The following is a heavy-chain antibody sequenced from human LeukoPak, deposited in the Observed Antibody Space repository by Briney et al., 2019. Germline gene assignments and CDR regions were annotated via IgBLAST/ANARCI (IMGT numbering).Heavy chain of an antibody. CDR1: GFTFSSYA. CDR3: VKDSNCLWFGGSPGY. CDR2: INNNGGST. V-gene: IGHV3-64D*06. D-gene: IGHD3-10*01. Sequence: GGSLRLSCSASGFTFSSYAMHWVRQAPGKGLEYVSAINNNGGSTNYADSVKGRFTISRDNSKNTLYLQMSSLRVEDTAVYYCVKDSNCLWFGGSPGYWGQGTLVTVSS. J-gene: IGHJ4*02.